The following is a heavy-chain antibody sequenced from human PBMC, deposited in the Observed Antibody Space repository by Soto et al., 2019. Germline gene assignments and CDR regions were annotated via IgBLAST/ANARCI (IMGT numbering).Heavy chain of an antibody. Sequence: QVQLVESGGGVVQPGRSLRLSCAASGFTFSSYAMHWVRQAPGKGLEWVAVISYDGSNKYYADSVKGRFTISRDNSKNTLYLQMNSLRAEDTAVYYCARVSPFHLYGMDVWGQGTTVTASS. CDR3: ARVSPFHLYGMDV. V-gene: IGHV3-30-3*01. CDR2: ISYDGSNK. J-gene: IGHJ6*02. CDR1: GFTFSSYA.